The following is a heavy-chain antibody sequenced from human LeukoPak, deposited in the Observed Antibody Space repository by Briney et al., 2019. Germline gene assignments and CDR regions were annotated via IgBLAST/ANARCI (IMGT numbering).Heavy chain of an antibody. D-gene: IGHD2-2*01. Sequence: GGSLRLSCAASGFTLSSYAMSWVRQAPGKGLEWVSTIAVTTGGSFYADSVKGRFTISRDTFQNTLYLQLNSLRVDDTAVYYCAKVNYYQPYFWGQGTLVTVSS. CDR2: IAVTTGGS. CDR1: GFTLSSYA. CDR3: AKVNYYQPYF. J-gene: IGHJ4*02. V-gene: IGHV3-23*01.